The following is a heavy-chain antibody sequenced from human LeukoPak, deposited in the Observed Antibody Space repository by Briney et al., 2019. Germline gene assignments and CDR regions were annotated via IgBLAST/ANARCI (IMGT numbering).Heavy chain of an antibody. CDR1: GFTFSDYY. Sequence: PGGSLRLSCAASGFTFSDYYMSWIRQAPGQGLEWVSYISSSGSTIYYAGSVKGRFTISRDNAKNSLYLQMNSLRAEDTAVYYCAREGCSSTSSYPDYWGQGTLVTVSS. J-gene: IGHJ4*02. CDR3: AREGCSSTSSYPDY. D-gene: IGHD2-2*01. V-gene: IGHV3-11*04. CDR2: ISSSGSTI.